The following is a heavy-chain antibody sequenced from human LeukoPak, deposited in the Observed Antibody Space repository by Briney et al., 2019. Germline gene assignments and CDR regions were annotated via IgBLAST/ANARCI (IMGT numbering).Heavy chain of an antibody. CDR3: AKDRGRLKLGIGGDY. Sequence: GGSLRLSCAASGFTFSSYGMHWVRQAPGKGLEGVAFIRFDGSIKYYAHSVKGRSTISRESSKKTPYFQMKTWRAEATAVYYGAKDRGRLKLGIGGDYWCQGSLVTVSS. J-gene: IGHJ4*02. CDR1: GFTFSSYG. D-gene: IGHD7-27*01. CDR2: IRFDGSIK. V-gene: IGHV3-30*02.